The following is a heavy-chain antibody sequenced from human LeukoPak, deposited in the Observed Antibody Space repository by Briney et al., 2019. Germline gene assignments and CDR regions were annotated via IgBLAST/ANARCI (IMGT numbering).Heavy chain of an antibody. V-gene: IGHV4-39*01. J-gene: IGHJ4*02. D-gene: IGHD7-27*01. CDR3: ARHSTGDYFDY. CDR1: GGSISSSSYY. Sequence: PSETLSLTCTVSGGSISSSSYYWGWIRQPPGKGLERIGSIYYSGSTYYNPSLKSRVTISVDTSKNQFSLKLSSVTAADTAVYYCARHSTGDYFDYWGQGTLVTVSS. CDR2: IYYSGST.